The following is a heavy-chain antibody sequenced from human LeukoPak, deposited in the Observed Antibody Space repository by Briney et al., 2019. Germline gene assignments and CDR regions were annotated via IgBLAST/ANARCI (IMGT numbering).Heavy chain of an antibody. V-gene: IGHV3-23*01. CDR2: ISDSGGST. CDR1: GFTFSSYA. D-gene: IGHD3-3*01. Sequence: GGSLRLSCAASGFTFSSYAMYWVRQAPGMGLEWVSIISDSGGSTQYADSVKGRFTISRDNSKNTLYLQMNSLRTEDTAVYYCARDQSHYDFWSGYQYYFDYWGQGTLVTVSS. J-gene: IGHJ4*02. CDR3: ARDQSHYDFWSGYQYYFDY.